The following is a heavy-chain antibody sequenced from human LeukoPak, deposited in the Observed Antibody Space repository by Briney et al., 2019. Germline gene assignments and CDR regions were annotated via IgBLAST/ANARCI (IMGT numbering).Heavy chain of an antibody. V-gene: IGHV3-74*01. Sequence: PGGSLRLSCVASGFTFNNAWMSWVRQAPGKGLVWVSRISSDGTSTTYADSVKGRFTISRDNAKNTLYLQLDSLRAEDTAIYYCASPGWSDALDMWGQGTRVTVSS. J-gene: IGHJ3*02. CDR2: ISSDGTST. CDR1: GFTFNNAW. CDR3: ASPGWSDALDM. D-gene: IGHD2-15*01.